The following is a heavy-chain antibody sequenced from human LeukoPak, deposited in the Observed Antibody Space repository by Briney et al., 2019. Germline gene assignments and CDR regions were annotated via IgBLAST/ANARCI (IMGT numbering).Heavy chain of an antibody. Sequence: KTSETLSLTCTVSGGSISSYYWSWIRQPPGKGLEWIGYIYYSGSTNYNPSLKSRVTISVDTSKNQFSLKLSSVTAADTAVYYCARDRSGAYSGPSLPYFDYWGQGTLVTVSS. V-gene: IGHV4-59*01. D-gene: IGHD5-12*01. J-gene: IGHJ4*02. CDR1: GGSISSYY. CDR3: ARDRSGAYSGPSLPYFDY. CDR2: IYYSGST.